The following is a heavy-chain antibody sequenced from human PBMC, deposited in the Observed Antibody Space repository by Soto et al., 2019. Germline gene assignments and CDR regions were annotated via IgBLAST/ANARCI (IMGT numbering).Heavy chain of an antibody. CDR1: GYTFTGHY. D-gene: IGHD1-26*01. Sequence: ASVKVSCKASGYTFTGHYIHWVRQAPEQGPEWMGEIGPESGATRYAQRFQGRVTMTRDMSITTVYMELNNLSPDDAAVYYCGRGRSGQIVVFYWGQGTPVTVSS. CDR2: IGPESGAT. CDR3: GRGRSGQIVVFY. J-gene: IGHJ4*02. V-gene: IGHV1-2*02.